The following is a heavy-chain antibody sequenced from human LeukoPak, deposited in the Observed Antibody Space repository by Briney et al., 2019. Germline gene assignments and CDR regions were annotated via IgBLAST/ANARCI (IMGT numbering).Heavy chain of an antibody. CDR2: TFFRSKWYN. V-gene: IGHV6-1*01. D-gene: IGHD6-19*01. CDR1: RDSVSSNSAA. Sequence: SQTLSLTCAISRDSVSSNSAAWNWLRQSPSRGLEWLRRTFFRSKWYNDYALSVKSRITINPDSSKNQFSLQLNSVTPEDTAVYYCAREEWQWLTIDYWGQGTLVTVSS. J-gene: IGHJ4*02. CDR3: AREEWQWLTIDY.